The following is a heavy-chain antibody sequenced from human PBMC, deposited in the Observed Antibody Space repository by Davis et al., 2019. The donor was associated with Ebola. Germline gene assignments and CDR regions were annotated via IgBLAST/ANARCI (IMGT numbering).Heavy chain of an antibody. CDR1: GFTFSSYD. CDR2: IGIAGDT. Sequence: GESLKISCAASGFTFSSYDMHWVRQATGKGLEWVSGIGIAGDTFYPGSVKGRFTISRENAKNSLYLQMNSLRAEDTAVYYCARVGVYCSSTSCYTGSYYYYGMDVWGQGTTVTVSS. CDR3: ARVGVYCSSTSCYTGSYYYYGMDV. D-gene: IGHD2-2*02. J-gene: IGHJ6*02. V-gene: IGHV3-13*01.